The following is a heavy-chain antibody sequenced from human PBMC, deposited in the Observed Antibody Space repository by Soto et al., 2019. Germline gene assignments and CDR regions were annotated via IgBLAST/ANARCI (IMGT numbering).Heavy chain of an antibody. Sequence: SETLSLTCTVSGGSISSYYWSWIRQPPGKGLEWIGYIYYSGSTNYNPSLKSRVTISVDTSKNQFSLKLSSVTAADTAVYYCARHDSSGYYYIGAFDIWGQGTMVTVSS. CDR1: GGSISSYY. D-gene: IGHD3-22*01. V-gene: IGHV4-59*08. CDR3: ARHDSSGYYYIGAFDI. CDR2: IYYSGST. J-gene: IGHJ3*02.